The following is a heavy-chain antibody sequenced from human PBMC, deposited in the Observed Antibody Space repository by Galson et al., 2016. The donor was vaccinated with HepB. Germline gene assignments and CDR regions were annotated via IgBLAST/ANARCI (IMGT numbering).Heavy chain of an antibody. Sequence: SVKVSCKALGYTFTRYGISWLRQAPGQGLEWMGWINPSSGTTKYALSLQGRVTLTTDTATTTVYMELTALTSDDTALYYCARGDFDILAGDHWGQGTPVTV. J-gene: IGHJ4*02. V-gene: IGHV1-18*01. CDR3: ARGDFDILAGDH. D-gene: IGHD6-19*01. CDR1: GYTFTRYG. CDR2: INPSSGTT.